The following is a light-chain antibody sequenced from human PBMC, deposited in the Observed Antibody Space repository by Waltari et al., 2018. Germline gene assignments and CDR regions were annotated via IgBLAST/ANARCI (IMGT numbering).Light chain of an antibody. CDR3: QKYNNSPWT. V-gene: IGKV1-27*01. CDR1: HDITHY. J-gene: IGKJ1*01. Sequence: DIQMTQSPSSLSASIGDRVTITCRASHDITHYLAWFQQKPGKVPMLLIYSAYTLESGVPSRFSGSGSGTLFTLPINGLQPEDVATYYCQKYNNSPWTFGPGTRVDIK. CDR2: SAY.